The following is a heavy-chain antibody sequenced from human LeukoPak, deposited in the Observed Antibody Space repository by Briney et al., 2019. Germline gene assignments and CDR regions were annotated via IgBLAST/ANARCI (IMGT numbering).Heavy chain of an antibody. Sequence: ASVKVSCKASGYTFTSYGISWVRQAPGQGLEWMGGIIPIFGTANYAQKFQGRVTITADESTSTAYMELSSLRSEDTAVYYCARSPVYSSGWYWFDPWGQGTLVTVSS. V-gene: IGHV1-69*13. D-gene: IGHD6-19*01. CDR3: ARSPVYSSGWYWFDP. CDR1: GYTFTSYG. CDR2: IIPIFGTA. J-gene: IGHJ5*02.